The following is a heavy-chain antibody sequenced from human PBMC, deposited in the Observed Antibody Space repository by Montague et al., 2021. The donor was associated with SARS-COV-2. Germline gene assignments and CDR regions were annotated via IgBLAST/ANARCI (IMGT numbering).Heavy chain of an antibody. CDR2: IYYSGST. V-gene: IGHV4-59*08. J-gene: IGHJ5*02. Sequence: SETLSLTCTVSGGSISSYYWSWIRQPPGKGLEWIGYIYYSGSTNYNPSLKSRVTISVDTSKNQFSLKLSSVTAADTAVYYCARRHPVGGVLSWGQGTLVTVSS. CDR3: ARRHPVGGVLS. CDR1: GGSISSYY. D-gene: IGHD2-8*02.